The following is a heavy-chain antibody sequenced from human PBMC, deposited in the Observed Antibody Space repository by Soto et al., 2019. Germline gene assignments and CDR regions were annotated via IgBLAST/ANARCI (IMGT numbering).Heavy chain of an antibody. CDR2: IYYSGST. CDR3: ARVREGIEAFDYYYYMDV. Sequence: SETLSLTCTVSGGSISSYYWSWIRQPPGKGLEWIGYIYYSGSTNYNPSLKSRVTISVDTSKNQFSLKLSSVTAADTAVYYCARVREGIEAFDYYYYMDVWGKGTTVTVSS. J-gene: IGHJ6*03. CDR1: GGSISSYY. D-gene: IGHD6-13*01. V-gene: IGHV4-59*01.